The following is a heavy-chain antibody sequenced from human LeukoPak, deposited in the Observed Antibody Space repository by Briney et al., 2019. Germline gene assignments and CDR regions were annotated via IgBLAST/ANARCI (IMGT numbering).Heavy chain of an antibody. Sequence: GGSLRLSCAASGFTFSSYAMSWVRQAPGKGLEWVSAISGSGGSTYYADSVRGRFTISRDKSKNTLYLQMNSLRAEDTAVYYCAKGVYIYSNPPYFDYWGQGTLVTVSS. V-gene: IGHV3-23*01. CDR1: GFTFSSYA. J-gene: IGHJ4*02. CDR3: AKGVYIYSNPPYFDY. CDR2: ISGSGGST. D-gene: IGHD6-13*01.